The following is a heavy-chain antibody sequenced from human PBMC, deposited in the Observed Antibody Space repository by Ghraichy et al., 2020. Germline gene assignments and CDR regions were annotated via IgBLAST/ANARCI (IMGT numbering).Heavy chain of an antibody. Sequence: QTLSLTCTFSGFSLSTSGVGVGWIRQPPGKALEWLALIYWNDDKRYSPSLKSRLTITKDTSKNQVVLTMTNMDPVDTATYYCAHLGRIIGSSSPFDYWGQGTLVTVSS. CDR2: IYWNDDK. J-gene: IGHJ4*02. CDR1: GFSLSTSGVG. V-gene: IGHV2-5*01. D-gene: IGHD6-6*01. CDR3: AHLGRIIGSSSPFDY.